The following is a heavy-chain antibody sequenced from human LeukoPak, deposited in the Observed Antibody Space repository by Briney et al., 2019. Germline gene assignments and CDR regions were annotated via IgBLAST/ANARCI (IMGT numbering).Heavy chain of an antibody. CDR3: ARDNSYSSSSPFDY. Sequence: GGSLRLSCAASGFTFSHYAKHWVRQAPGKGLEWVAVVSYDGTNKYYADSVKGRFTNSRDNSKNTLYLQMNSLRAEDTTLYYCARDNSYSSSSPFDYWGQGTLVTVSS. CDR1: GFTFSHYA. D-gene: IGHD6-6*01. V-gene: IGHV3-30-3*01. CDR2: VSYDGTNK. J-gene: IGHJ4*02.